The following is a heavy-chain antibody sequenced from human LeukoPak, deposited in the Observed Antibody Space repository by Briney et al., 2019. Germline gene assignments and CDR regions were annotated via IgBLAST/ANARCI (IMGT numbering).Heavy chain of an antibody. CDR1: GGSISSYY. V-gene: IGHV4-59*08. CDR3: ARPGDSANDASDI. Sequence: SETLSLTCTVSGGSISSYYWSWIRQPPGKGLEWIGYIYYSGSTNYNPSLKSRVTISVDTSKNQFSLKLSSVTAADTAVYYCARPGDSANDASDIWGQGTMVTVSS. CDR2: IYYSGST. J-gene: IGHJ3*02. D-gene: IGHD3-10*01.